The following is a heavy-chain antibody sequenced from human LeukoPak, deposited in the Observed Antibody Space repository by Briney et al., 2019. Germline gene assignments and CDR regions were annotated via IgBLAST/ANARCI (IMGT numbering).Heavy chain of an antibody. CDR1: GFTFSTFG. CDR3: AKRGGYDYGSHFDH. V-gene: IGHV3-23*01. CDR2: ISGSGHNT. D-gene: IGHD3-10*01. J-gene: IGHJ4*02. Sequence: GGSLRLSCAASGFTFSTFGVGWVRQAPGKWLEWVSAISGSGHNTYYTDSVKGRFTMSRDNSKNTLYLQMDSLRAEDTAVYYCAKRGGYDYGSHFDHWGQGTLVTVSS.